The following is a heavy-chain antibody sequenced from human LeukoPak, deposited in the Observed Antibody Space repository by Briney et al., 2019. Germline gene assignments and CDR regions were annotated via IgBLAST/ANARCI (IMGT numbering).Heavy chain of an antibody. D-gene: IGHD3-10*01. V-gene: IGHV4-39*01. Sequence: NPSETLSLTCTVSGGSISSNSYYWGWIRQPPGKGLEWIGTIYYSGSTYYNPSLKSRVTISVDTSKNQFSLKLSSVTAADTAAYFCARRQSGALEQTAFDFWGQGTMVTVSS. J-gene: IGHJ3*01. CDR2: IYYSGST. CDR1: GGSISSNSYY. CDR3: ARRQSGALEQTAFDF.